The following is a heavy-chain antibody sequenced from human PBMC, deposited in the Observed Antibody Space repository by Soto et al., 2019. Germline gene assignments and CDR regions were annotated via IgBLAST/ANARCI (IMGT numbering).Heavy chain of an antibody. Sequence: QVQLVQSGAEVKKPGSSVKVSCKASGGTFSSYAISWVRQAPGQGLEWMGGIIPIFGTANYAQKFQGRVTITADESTRAAYMELSSMRSEDTAVYYCARDDVDTAMPYGMDVWGQGPTVTVSS. D-gene: IGHD5-18*01. J-gene: IGHJ6*02. CDR3: ARDDVDTAMPYGMDV. V-gene: IGHV1-69*12. CDR2: IIPIFGTA. CDR1: GGTFSSYA.